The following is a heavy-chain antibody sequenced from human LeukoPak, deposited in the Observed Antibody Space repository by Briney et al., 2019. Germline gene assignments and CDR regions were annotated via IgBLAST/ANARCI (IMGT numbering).Heavy chain of an antibody. D-gene: IGHD6-13*01. Sequence: PGGSLRLSCAASGFTFSSYAMSWVRQAPGKGLEWVSAISGSGGSTYYADSVKGRFTISRDNSKNTLYLQMNSLRAEDTAVYYCANLGSIFSSPFDYWGQGTLVTVSS. J-gene: IGHJ4*02. V-gene: IGHV3-23*01. CDR2: ISGSGGST. CDR3: ANLGSIFSSPFDY. CDR1: GFTFSSYA.